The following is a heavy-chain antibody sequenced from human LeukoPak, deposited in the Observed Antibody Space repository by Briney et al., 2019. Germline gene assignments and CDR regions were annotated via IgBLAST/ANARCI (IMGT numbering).Heavy chain of an antibody. CDR1: GGSVSSGSYY. CDR3: ARDPGLDY. V-gene: IGHV4-61*01. Sequence: SETLSLTCTVSGGSVSSGSYYWSWIRQPPGKGLEWIGYIYYRGSTNYNPSLKSRVTTSVDTSKNQFSLKLSSVTAADTAVYYCARDPGLDYWGQGTLVTVSS. CDR2: IYYRGST. J-gene: IGHJ4*02.